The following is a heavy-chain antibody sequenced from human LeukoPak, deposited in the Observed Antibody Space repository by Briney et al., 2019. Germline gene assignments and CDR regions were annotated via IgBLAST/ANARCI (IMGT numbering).Heavy chain of an antibody. V-gene: IGHV3-9*01. CDR2: ISWNSGSI. CDR1: GFTFDDYA. D-gene: IGHD3-22*01. Sequence: PGRSLRLSCAASGFTFDDYAMHWVRQAPGKGLEWVSGISWNSGSIGYAVSVKGRFTISRDNAKNSPYLQMNSLRAEDTAVYYCARDERITIIGRFDPWGQGTLVTVSS. J-gene: IGHJ5*02. CDR3: ARDERITIIGRFDP.